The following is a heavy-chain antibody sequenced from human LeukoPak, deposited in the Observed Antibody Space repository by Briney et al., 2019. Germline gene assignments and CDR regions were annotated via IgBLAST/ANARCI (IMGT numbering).Heavy chain of an antibody. CDR1: GGSFSGYY. CDR2: INHSGST. CDR3: AGLQNYYDSSGSPAAEPLDY. V-gene: IGHV4-34*01. D-gene: IGHD3-22*01. Sequence: SETLSLTCAVYGGSFSGYYWSWIRQPPGKGLEWIGEINHSGSTNYNTSLKSRVTISVDTSKNQFSLKLSSVTAADTAVYYCAGLQNYYDSSGSPAAEPLDYWGQGTLVTVSS. J-gene: IGHJ4*02.